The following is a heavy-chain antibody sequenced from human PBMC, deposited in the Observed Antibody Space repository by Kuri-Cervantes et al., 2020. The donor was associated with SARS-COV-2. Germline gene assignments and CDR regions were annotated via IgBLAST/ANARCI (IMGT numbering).Heavy chain of an antibody. CDR1: GGTFSSYA. Sequence: SVKVSCKASGGTFSSYAISWVRQAPGQGLEWMGGIIPIFGTANYAQKFQGRVTITADESTSTAYMELSSLRSEDTAVYYCARGRGVFQWELLRSTGENYYYYMDVWGKGTTVTVSS. V-gene: IGHV1-69*13. J-gene: IGHJ6*03. D-gene: IGHD1-26*01. CDR2: IIPIFGTA. CDR3: ARGRGVFQWELLRSTGENYYYYMDV.